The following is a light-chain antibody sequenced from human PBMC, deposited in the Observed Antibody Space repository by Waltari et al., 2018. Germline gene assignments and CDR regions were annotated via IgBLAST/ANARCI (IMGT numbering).Light chain of an antibody. CDR1: ELPRKY. V-gene: IGLV3-10*01. CDR2: EDT. Sequence: SYELTQPPSVSVSPGQTARLTCSGHELPRKYAYWFQQKSGQGPRLVIYEDTKRPSGNPERFSGSSSGTVATLTSSGAQVDDEADYYGYSSDSTGLRVFGGGTTVVVL. CDR3: YSSDSTGLRV. J-gene: IGLJ1*01.